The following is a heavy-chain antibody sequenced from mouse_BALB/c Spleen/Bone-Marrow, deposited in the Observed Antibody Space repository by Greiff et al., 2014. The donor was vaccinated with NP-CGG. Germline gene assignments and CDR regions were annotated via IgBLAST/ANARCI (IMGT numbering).Heavy chain of an antibody. J-gene: IGHJ2*01. CDR1: GFNIKDTY. V-gene: IGHV14-3*02. Sequence: EVKLMESGAELVKPGASVKLSCTASGFNIKDTYIHWVKQRPEQGLEWIGRIDPANEHTKYDPNFQGKATITADTSSNTANLQLSSLASEDTAVYYCASLTGTFDYWGQGSTLTVSS. CDR2: IDPANEHT. CDR3: ASLTGTFDY. D-gene: IGHD4-1*01.